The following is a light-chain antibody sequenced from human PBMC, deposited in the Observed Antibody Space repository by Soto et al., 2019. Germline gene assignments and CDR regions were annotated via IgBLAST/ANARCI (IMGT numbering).Light chain of an antibody. J-gene: IGLJ3*02. CDR3: AAWDDSLNGWV. CDR1: SSNIGSNT. CDR2: NNN. Sequence: QSVLTQSPSASGTPGQRVTISCSGGSSNIGSNTLNWYQHVPGTALRVLIYNNNQRPSGVADRSSGSKSGTSASLAISGLESEDEADYYCAAWDDSLNGWVFGGGTKVTVL. V-gene: IGLV1-44*01.